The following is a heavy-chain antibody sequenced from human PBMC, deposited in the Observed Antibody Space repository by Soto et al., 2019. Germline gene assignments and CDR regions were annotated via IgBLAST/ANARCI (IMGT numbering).Heavy chain of an antibody. CDR2: ISAYNGNT. CDR3: ARVGGVGASTLKDYYYYGMDV. J-gene: IGHJ6*02. CDR1: GYTFTSYG. V-gene: IGHV1-18*01. D-gene: IGHD1-26*01. Sequence: ASVKVSCKASGYTFTSYGISWVRQAPGQGLEWMGWISAYNGNTNYAQKLQGRVTMTTDTSTSTAYMELRSLRSDDTAVYFCARVGGVGASTLKDYYYYGMDVWGQGTTVTVSS.